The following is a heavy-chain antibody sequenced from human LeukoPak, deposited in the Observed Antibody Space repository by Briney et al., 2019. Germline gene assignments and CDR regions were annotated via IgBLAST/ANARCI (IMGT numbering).Heavy chain of an antibody. CDR3: AKRLCSRRWSARAI. CDR2: ILAIVAET. CDR1: GFTFSSFP. J-gene: IGHJ3*02. D-gene: IGHD6-13*01. Sequence: GGSLRVSCEASGFTFSSFPMTWVRQAPGKGLEWVSAILAIVAETYYAQTVQGRVTISTDKSTNTAYMQMSSLRAEDTAVYYWAKRLCSRRWSARAIWGQRTMVTVSS. V-gene: IGHV3-23*01.